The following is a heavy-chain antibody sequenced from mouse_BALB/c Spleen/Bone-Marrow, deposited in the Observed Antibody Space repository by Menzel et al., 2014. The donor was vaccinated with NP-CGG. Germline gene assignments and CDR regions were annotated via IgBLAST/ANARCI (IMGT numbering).Heavy chain of an antibody. Sequence: EVKLLESGTVLARPGASVKMSCKASGYTFTSYWMHWVKQRPGQGLEWIGTIYPGNSDTSYNQKFKGKAKLTAVTSTSTAYMELSSLTNEDSAVYYCTRVITTGSAWFAYWGQGTLVTVS. V-gene: IGHV1-5*01. D-gene: IGHD2-4*01. J-gene: IGHJ3*01. CDR1: GYTFTSYW. CDR3: TRVITTGSAWFAY. CDR2: IYPGNSDT.